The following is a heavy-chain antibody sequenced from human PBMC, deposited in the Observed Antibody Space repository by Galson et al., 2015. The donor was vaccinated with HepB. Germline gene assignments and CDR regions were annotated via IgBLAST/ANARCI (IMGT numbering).Heavy chain of an antibody. V-gene: IGHV3-33*01. CDR1: GFTLGSYG. J-gene: IGHJ4*02. CDR2: IWYDGSNK. D-gene: IGHD6-13*01. CDR3: ARDRGAAAGEAIDY. Sequence: SLRLSCAASGFTLGSYGMHWVRQAPGKGLEWVAVIWYDGSNKYYADSVKGRFTISRDDSKNTLYLQMNSLRAEDTAVYYCARDRGAAAGEAIDYWGQGTLVTVSS.